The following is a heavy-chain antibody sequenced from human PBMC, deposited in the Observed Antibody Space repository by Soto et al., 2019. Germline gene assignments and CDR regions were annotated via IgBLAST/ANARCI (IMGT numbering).Heavy chain of an antibody. V-gene: IGHV3-30*18. CDR3: AKDGSGNYYSGVDV. J-gene: IGHJ6*02. Sequence: QVQLVESGGGVVQPGRSQRLSCAASGFTFSAYGMHWVRQAPGKGLEWMALISYDGSNKYYADSVKGRFTISRDNSKNTQYLQMNSLRAEDTAVYYCAKDGSGNYYSGVDVWGQGTTVTVSS. D-gene: IGHD3-10*01. CDR2: ISYDGSNK. CDR1: GFTFSAYG.